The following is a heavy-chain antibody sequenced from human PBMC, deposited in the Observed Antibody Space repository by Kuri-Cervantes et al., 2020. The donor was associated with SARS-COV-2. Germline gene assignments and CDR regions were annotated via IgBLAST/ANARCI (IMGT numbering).Heavy chain of an antibody. J-gene: IGHJ4*02. D-gene: IGHD3-22*01. CDR1: GYSISSSYY. CDR2: ISHSEST. Sequence: GSLRLSCAVSGYSISSSYYWGWIRQPPGKGLEWIGSISHSESTNYNPSLKSRVTISVDTSKNQFSLKLSSVTAADTAVYYCARVSEGGYYYDSSGYLLYYFDYWGQGTLVTVSS. CDR3: ARVSEGGYYYDSSGYLLYYFDY. V-gene: IGHV4-38-2*01.